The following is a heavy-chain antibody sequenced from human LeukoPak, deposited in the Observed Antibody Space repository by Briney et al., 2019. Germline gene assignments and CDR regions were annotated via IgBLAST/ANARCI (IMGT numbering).Heavy chain of an antibody. Sequence: SETLSLTCAVSGGSISGVYWTWIRQPPRKGLGWVGYIHTSGSTSFNPSLKSRLSFSIDTSKNQGSLRLTSVTATDTAVYYCTRRRGGWGEGEFDFWGQGIPVTVST. CDR2: IHTSGST. CDR3: TRRRGGWGEGEFDF. CDR1: GGSISGVY. V-gene: IGHV4-4*09. J-gene: IGHJ4*02. D-gene: IGHD3-16*01.